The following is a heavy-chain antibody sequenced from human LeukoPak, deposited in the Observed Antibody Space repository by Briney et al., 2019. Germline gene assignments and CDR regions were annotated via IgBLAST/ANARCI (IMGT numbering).Heavy chain of an antibody. D-gene: IGHD6-6*01. CDR3: ARDLRRAYSSSSFDKYGFDY. CDR1: GGTFSSYA. V-gene: IGHV1-69*04. Sequence: ASVKVSCKASGGTFSSYAISWVRQAPGQGLEWMGRIIPILGIANYAQKFQGRVTMTRDTSISTAYMELSRLRSDDTAVYYCARDLRRAYSSSSFDKYGFDYWGQGTLVTVSS. CDR2: IIPILGIA. J-gene: IGHJ4*02.